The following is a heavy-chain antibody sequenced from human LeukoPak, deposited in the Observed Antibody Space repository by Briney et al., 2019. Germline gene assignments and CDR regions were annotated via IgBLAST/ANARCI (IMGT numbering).Heavy chain of an antibody. Sequence: PGGSLRLSCAASGFTFSSYSMNWVRQAPGKGLEWVSSISSSSSYIYYADSVKGRFTISRDNAKNSLYLQMNSLRAEDTAVYYCARGSRSYSGSYYDFDYWGQGTLVTVSS. CDR2: ISSSSSYI. CDR1: GFTFSSYS. D-gene: IGHD1-26*01. V-gene: IGHV3-21*01. J-gene: IGHJ4*02. CDR3: ARGSRSYSGSYYDFDY.